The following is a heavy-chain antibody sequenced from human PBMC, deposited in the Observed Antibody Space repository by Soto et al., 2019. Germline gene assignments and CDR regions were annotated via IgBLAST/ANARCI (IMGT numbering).Heavy chain of an antibody. J-gene: IGHJ4*03. V-gene: IGHV1-69*13. CDR3: ARGDHYYDSSGYVYYFDY. Sequence: SVKVSCKASGGTFSSYAISWVRQAPGQGLEWMGGIIPIFGTANYAQKFQGRVTITADESTSTAYMELSSLRSEDTAVYYCARGDHYYDSSGYVYYFDYWRQGTRVTVSS. CDR2: IIPIFGTA. CDR1: GGTFSSYA. D-gene: IGHD3-22*01.